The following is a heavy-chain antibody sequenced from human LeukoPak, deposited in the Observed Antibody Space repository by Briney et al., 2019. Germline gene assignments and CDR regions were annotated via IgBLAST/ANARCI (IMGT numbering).Heavy chain of an antibody. D-gene: IGHD3-10*01. J-gene: IGHJ4*02. Sequence: GGSLRLSCAATGFTVSNNYMSWVRQAPGKGLEWVSVIYSGGYTYYADSVEGRFTISRDNSKNTLYLQMNSLIAEDTAVYYCARDRGSGLDYWGQGTLVTVSS. CDR1: GFTVSNNY. V-gene: IGHV3-66*01. CDR3: ARDRGSGLDY. CDR2: IYSGGYT.